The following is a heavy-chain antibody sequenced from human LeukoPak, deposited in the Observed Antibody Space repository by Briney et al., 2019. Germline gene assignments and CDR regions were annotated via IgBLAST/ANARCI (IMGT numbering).Heavy chain of an antibody. CDR2: ISAYNGNT. CDR3: ARLDCSSTSCSMGRYYYYYGMDV. CDR1: GYTFTSYG. Sequence: ASVKVSCKASGYTFTSYGISWVRQAPGQGLEWMGWISAYNGNTNYAQKLQGRVTMTTDTSTSTAYMELRSLRSDDTAVCYCARLDCSSTSCSMGRYYYYYGMDVWGQGTTVTVSS. V-gene: IGHV1-18*01. D-gene: IGHD2-2*01. J-gene: IGHJ6*02.